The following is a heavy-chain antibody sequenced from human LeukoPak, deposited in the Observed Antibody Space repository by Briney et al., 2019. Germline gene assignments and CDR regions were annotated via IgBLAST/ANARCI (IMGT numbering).Heavy chain of an antibody. Sequence: SETLSLTCTVSGGSISSGDYYWSWIRQPPGKGLEWIGYIYYSGSTYYNPSLKSRVTISVDTSKNQLSLKLSSVTAADTAVYYCARAWSQSRFFDYWGQGTLVTVSS. J-gene: IGHJ4*02. D-gene: IGHD2-8*02. V-gene: IGHV4-30-4*01. CDR3: ARAWSQSRFFDY. CDR2: IYYSGST. CDR1: GGSISSGDYY.